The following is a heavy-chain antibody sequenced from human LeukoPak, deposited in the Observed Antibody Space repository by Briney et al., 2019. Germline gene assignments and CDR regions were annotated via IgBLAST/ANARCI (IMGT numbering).Heavy chain of an antibody. Sequence: SERLSLTCTVSGGSISSGSYYWNWIRQPAGKGLEWIGRIYYSGSTNYNPSLKSRVTISVDTSKNQFSLKLSSVTAADTAVYYCARNRMVRGVIGAFDIWGQGTMVTVSS. D-gene: IGHD3-10*01. CDR1: GGSISSGSYY. CDR2: IYYSGST. V-gene: IGHV4-61*10. CDR3: ARNRMVRGVIGAFDI. J-gene: IGHJ3*02.